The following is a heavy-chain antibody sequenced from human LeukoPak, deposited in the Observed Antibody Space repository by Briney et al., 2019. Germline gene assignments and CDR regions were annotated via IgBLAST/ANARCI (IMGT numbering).Heavy chain of an antibody. Sequence: GGSLRLSCAASGFTFSSYSMNWVRQAPGKGLEWVSYISSSSSTIYYADSVKGRFTISRDNAKNSLYLQMNSLRAEDTAEYYCARDVPLGYWGQGTLVTVSS. V-gene: IGHV3-48*04. CDR2: ISSSSSTI. J-gene: IGHJ4*02. CDR1: GFTFSSYS. CDR3: ARDVPLGY. D-gene: IGHD6-6*01.